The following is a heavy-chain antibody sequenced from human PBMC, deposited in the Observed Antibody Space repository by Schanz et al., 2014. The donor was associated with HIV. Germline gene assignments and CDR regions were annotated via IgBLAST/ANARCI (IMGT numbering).Heavy chain of an antibody. CDR2: IWYDGSKK. CDR3: ARDGWGAIAEIVGFDF. V-gene: IGHV3-33*01. Sequence: QVQLVESGGGVVQPGRSLRLSCAASGFIFSSYGMHWVRQAPGKGLEWVAVIWYDGSKKYYADSVKGRFTISRDNSKNTLYLQMNSLRAEDRAVYYCARDGWGAIAEIVGFDFWGQGTLVTVSS. J-gene: IGHJ4*02. CDR1: GFIFSSYG. D-gene: IGHD3-10*01.